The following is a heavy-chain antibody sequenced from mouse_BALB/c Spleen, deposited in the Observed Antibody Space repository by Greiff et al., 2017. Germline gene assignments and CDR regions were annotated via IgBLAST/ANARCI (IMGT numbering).Heavy chain of an antibody. CDR3: ARGLLRQAMDY. CDR1: GYSITSDYA. J-gene: IGHJ4*01. Sequence: EVQLQQSGPGLVKPSQSLSLTCTVTGYSITSDYARYWLRQFPGNTLEWMGYLSYSGSTSYNPSLKSRISITRDTSKNQFFLQLNSVTTEDTATYYCARGLLRQAMDYWGQGTSVTVSA. D-gene: IGHD2-12*01. CDR2: LSYSGST. V-gene: IGHV3-2*02.